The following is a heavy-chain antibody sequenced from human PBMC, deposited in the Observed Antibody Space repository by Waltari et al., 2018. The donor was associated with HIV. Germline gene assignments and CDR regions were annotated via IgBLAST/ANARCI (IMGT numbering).Heavy chain of an antibody. D-gene: IGHD2-21*02. J-gene: IGHJ3*02. CDR1: GYMFTTYY. CDR2: INPSGGSA. CDR3: ARVPGDDWQSDPFDI. V-gene: IGHV1-46*01. Sequence: QVQLVQSGAEVKKPGASVKISCEASGYMFTTYYMHWVRQAPGQGLEWMGIINPSGGSANYAQKCQGRVTITADAATRTAHMEMSSLRLEDTAMYYCARVPGDDWQSDPFDIWGQGTRVTVSP.